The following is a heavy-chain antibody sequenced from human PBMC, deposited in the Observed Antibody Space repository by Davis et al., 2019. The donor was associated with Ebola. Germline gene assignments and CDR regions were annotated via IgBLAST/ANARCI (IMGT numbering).Heavy chain of an antibody. CDR1: GYTFTGYY. CDR3: ARSALAVNDAYDI. V-gene: IGHV1-69*13. CDR2: IIPFSGSV. Sequence: SVKVSCKASGYTFTGYYVHWVRQAPGQGLEWMGGIIPFSGSVNHAQRFQGRVTITADESRSTVYMEVNSLRSDDTAVYYCARSALAVNDAYDIWGQGTMVTVSS. D-gene: IGHD6-19*01. J-gene: IGHJ3*02.